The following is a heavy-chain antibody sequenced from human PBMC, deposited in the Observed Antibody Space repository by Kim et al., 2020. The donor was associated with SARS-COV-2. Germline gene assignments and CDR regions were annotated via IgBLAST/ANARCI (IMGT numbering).Heavy chain of an antibody. V-gene: IGHV1-69*01. D-gene: IGHD6-13*01. CDR3: ARQEAAAGQGWFDP. J-gene: IGHJ5*02. Sequence: AQRFQCRVTITADESTSTAYLELSSLRSEDTAVYYCARQEAAAGQGWFDPWGQGTLVTVSS.